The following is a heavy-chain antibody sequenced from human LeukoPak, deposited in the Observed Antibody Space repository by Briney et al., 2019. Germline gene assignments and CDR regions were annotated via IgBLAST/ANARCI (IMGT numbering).Heavy chain of an antibody. CDR1: GFTFSSYL. CDR3: ARGTAATAGIDY. D-gene: IGHD6-13*01. V-gene: IGHV3-74*01. CDR2: INTDGSST. J-gene: IGHJ4*02. Sequence: GGSLRLSCAASGFTFSSYLMHWVRPAPGEGLLWVSHINTDGSSTTYGDSAKGRFTVSRDNAKNTLFLQMNSLRVEDTAVYYCARGTAATAGIDYWGQGTLVTVSS.